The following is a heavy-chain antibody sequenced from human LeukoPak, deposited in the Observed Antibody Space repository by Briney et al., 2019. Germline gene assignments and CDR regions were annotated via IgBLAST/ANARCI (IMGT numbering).Heavy chain of an antibody. J-gene: IGHJ6*02. CDR2: INHSGST. Sequence: SETLSLTCAVYGGSFSGYYWSWIRQPPGKGLEWIGEINHSGSTNYNPSLKSRVTISVDTSKNQFSLKLSSVTAADTAVYYCARGLRLGDFWSGYWVGDYYYGMDVWGQGTTVTVSS. V-gene: IGHV4-34*01. CDR1: GGSFSGYY. D-gene: IGHD3-3*01. CDR3: ARGLRLGDFWSGYWVGDYYYGMDV.